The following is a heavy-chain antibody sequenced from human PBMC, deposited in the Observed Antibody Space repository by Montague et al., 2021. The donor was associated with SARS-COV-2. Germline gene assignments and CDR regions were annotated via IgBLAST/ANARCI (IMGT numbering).Heavy chain of an antibody. CDR2: ISYDGSNK. V-gene: IGHV3-30-3*01. CDR3: PRDREITMVRGAPLYGMDV. J-gene: IGHJ6*02. Sequence: SLRLSCAASGFTFSSYAMHWVRQAPGKGLEWVAVISYDGSNKYYADSVKGRFTISRDDSKNTLYLQMNSLRAEDTAVYYCPRDREITMVRGAPLYGMDVWGQGTTVTVSS. CDR1: GFTFSSYA. D-gene: IGHD3-10*01.